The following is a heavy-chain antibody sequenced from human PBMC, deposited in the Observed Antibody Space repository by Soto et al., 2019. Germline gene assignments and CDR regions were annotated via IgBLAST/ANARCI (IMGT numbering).Heavy chain of an antibody. Sequence: QVQLVQSGAAVKKPGSSVKVSCKASGGTFSSYAISWVRQAPGQGLEWMGGIIPIFGTANYAQKFQGRVTITADESTSTAYMELSSLRSEDTAVYYCARDFGRDGYNFDAFDIWGQGTMVTVSS. CDR2: IIPIFGTA. D-gene: IGHD5-12*01. CDR1: GGTFSSYA. J-gene: IGHJ3*02. V-gene: IGHV1-69*12. CDR3: ARDFGRDGYNFDAFDI.